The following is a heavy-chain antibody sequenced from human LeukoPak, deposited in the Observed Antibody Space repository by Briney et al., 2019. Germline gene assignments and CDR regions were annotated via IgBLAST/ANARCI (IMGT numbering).Heavy chain of an antibody. CDR2: INPSGGST. CDR1: GGTFSSYA. V-gene: IGHV1-46*01. Sequence: ASVKVSCKASGGTFSSYAISWVRQAPGQGLEWMGMINPSGGSTSYAQKFQGRVTMTRDMSTSTVYMELSSLRSEDTAVYYCARDRKKWLRFTYYYMDVWGKGTTVTVSS. J-gene: IGHJ6*03. D-gene: IGHD5-12*01. CDR3: ARDRKKWLRFTYYYMDV.